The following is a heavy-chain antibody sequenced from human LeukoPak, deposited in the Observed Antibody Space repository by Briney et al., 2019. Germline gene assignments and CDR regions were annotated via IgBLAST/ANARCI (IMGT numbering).Heavy chain of an antibody. D-gene: IGHD3-3*01. CDR2: INPSGGST. CDR1: GYTFTSYY. CDR3: ARDSIGAIFGVVNNWFDP. V-gene: IGHV1-46*01. J-gene: IGHJ5*02. Sequence: GSSVKVSCKASGYTFTSYYMHWVRQAPGQGLEWMGIINPSGGSTSYAQKFQGRVTMTRDTSTSTVYMELSSLRSEDTAVYYCARDSIGAIFGVVNNWFDPWGQGTLVTVSS.